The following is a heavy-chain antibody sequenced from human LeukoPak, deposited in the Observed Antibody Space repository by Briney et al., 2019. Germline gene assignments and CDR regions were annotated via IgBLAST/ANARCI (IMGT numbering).Heavy chain of an antibody. V-gene: IGHV3-30-3*01. Sequence: PGGSLRLSCAASGFTFSSYAMHWVRQAPGKGLEWVAVISYDGSNKYYADSVKGRFTISRDNSKNTLYLQMNSLRAEDTAVYYCARKDSDTSGYFDLDYWGQGTLVTVSS. J-gene: IGHJ4*02. CDR1: GFTFSSYA. CDR2: ISYDGSNK. CDR3: ARKDSDTSGYFDLDY. D-gene: IGHD3-22*01.